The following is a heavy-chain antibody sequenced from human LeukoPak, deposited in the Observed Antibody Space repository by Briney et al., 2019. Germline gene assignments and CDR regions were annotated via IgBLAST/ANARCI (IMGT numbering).Heavy chain of an antibody. CDR2: ISPSNGAT. D-gene: IGHD6-25*01. CDR1: GSMFAGHY. CDR3: AVFQAAAIPAFDN. Sequence: GASVKVSCKASGSMFAGHYRHWMRQAPGQGLEWMGWISPSNGATKYAQNFQGRVTMTRDTSISTAYMELSDLRSDDTAVYYCAVFQAAAIPAFDNWGQGTLVTVSS. V-gene: IGHV1-2*02. J-gene: IGHJ4*01.